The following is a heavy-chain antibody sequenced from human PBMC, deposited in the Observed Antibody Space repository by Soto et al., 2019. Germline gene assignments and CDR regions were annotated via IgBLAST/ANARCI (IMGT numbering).Heavy chain of an antibody. CDR3: AKDFYYEYYYGMDV. V-gene: IGHV3-30*18. CDR2: ISYDGSNK. CDR1: GFTFSSYG. J-gene: IGHJ6*02. D-gene: IGHD3-22*01. Sequence: PGWSLRLSCAASGFTFSSYGMHWVRQAPGKGLEWVAVISYDGSNKYYADSVKGRFTISRDNSKNTLYLQMNSLRAEDTAVYYCAKDFYYEYYYGMDVWGQGTTVTVSS.